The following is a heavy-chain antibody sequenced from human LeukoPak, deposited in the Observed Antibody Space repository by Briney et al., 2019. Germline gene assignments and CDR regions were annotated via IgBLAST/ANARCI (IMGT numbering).Heavy chain of an antibody. Sequence: GGSLRLSCAASGFTFNGHWMTWVRQAPGKGLEWVANIKEDGSGKYYVDSVKGRFTISRDNAKNSLYLQMNSLRAEDTAVYYCAKDVDVWGSYRSPFDYWGQGTLVTVSS. J-gene: IGHJ4*02. CDR2: IKEDGSGK. V-gene: IGHV3-7*03. CDR1: GFTFNGHW. D-gene: IGHD3-16*02. CDR3: AKDVDVWGSYRSPFDY.